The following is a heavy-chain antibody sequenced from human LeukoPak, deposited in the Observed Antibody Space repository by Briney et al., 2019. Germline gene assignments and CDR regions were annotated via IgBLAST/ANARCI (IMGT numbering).Heavy chain of an antibody. CDR2: ISGSGGST. CDR1: GFTFSSYA. J-gene: IGHJ6*02. D-gene: IGHD2-2*01. V-gene: IGHV3-23*01. Sequence: GGSLRLSCAASGFTFSSYAMSWVRQAPGKGLEWVSAISGSGGSTYYADSVKGRFTISRDNSKNTLYLQMNSLRAEDTAVYYCAGALGYCSSTSCPDWYYYGMDVWGQGTTVTVSS. CDR3: AGALGYCSSTSCPDWYYYGMDV.